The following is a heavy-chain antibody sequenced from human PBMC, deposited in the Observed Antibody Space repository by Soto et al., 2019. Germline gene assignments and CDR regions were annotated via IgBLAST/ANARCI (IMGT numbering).Heavy chain of an antibody. CDR2: INDRGSI. D-gene: IGHD3-9*01. CDR3: ARESHDILAGPPWVWYFDL. V-gene: IGHV4-34*01. Sequence: QVQLQQWGAGPLRPLETLSLTCGVSGGSFSGYYWAWIRQSPGKGLEWIGEINDRGSINYTPSLKSRVSISVDTSKNHYSLNLRSVTAAVAAVYYCARESHDILAGPPWVWYFDLWGRGTLVNVSS. CDR1: GGSFSGYY. J-gene: IGHJ2*01.